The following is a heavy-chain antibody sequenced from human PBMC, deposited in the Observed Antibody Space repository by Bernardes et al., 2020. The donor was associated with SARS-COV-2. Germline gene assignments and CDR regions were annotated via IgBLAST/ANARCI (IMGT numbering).Heavy chain of an antibody. CDR1: GFTFSSYA. Sequence: GGSLRLCCAASGFTFSSYAMSWVRQAPGKGLEWVSGISGSGAGTYYADSVKGRFTISRDNSKNTLFLQMNSLRADDTAVYYCAKDRSALKLWFGESEGLDYWGQGSLVTVSS. CDR2: ISGSGAGT. J-gene: IGHJ4*02. D-gene: IGHD3-10*01. CDR3: AKDRSALKLWFGESEGLDY. V-gene: IGHV3-23*01.